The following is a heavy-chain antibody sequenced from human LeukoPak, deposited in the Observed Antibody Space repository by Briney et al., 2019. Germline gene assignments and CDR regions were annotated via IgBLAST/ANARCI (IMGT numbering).Heavy chain of an antibody. J-gene: IGHJ4*02. CDR2: ISVYNGNT. CDR1: GYTFTSYG. D-gene: IGHD3-10*01. CDR3: ARAQTTGFGESIDY. V-gene: IGHV1-18*01. Sequence: GASVKVSCKTSGYTFTSYGVSWVRQAPGQGLEWMGWISVYNGNTIYAEKLQGRVTVTTDTSTTTAYMELRSLISDDAAVYYCARAQTTGFGESIDYWGQGTLVTVSS.